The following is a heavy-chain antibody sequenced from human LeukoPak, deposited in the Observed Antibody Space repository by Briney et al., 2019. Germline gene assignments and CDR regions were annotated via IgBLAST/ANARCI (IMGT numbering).Heavy chain of an antibody. CDR2: IRYDESEK. CDR1: GFTFSRYG. V-gene: IGHV3-30*02. Sequence: QAGGSLRLSCAASGFTFSRYGMPWVRQAPDKGLEWVAFIRYDESEKHYADSVKGRFAISRDTSKSTLYLQMSSLRVEDTALYYCARVRIELDDDAVDIWGQGTMVTVSS. CDR3: ARVRIELDDDAVDI. J-gene: IGHJ3*02. D-gene: IGHD5-12*01.